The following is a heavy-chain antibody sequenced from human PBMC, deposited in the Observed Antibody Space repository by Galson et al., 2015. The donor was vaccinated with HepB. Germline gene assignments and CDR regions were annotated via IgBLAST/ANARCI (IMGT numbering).Heavy chain of an antibody. CDR2: ISFDGFNK. V-gene: IGHV3-30*04. Sequence: SLRLSCAGSGFTFSSYAMHWVSQAPGKGLEWVAVISFDGFNKYYADSVKGRFTSSRDNSKNALYLQMNSLCAEDTAVYYCARGRMVRGLSLRYDAVDIWGQGTMVTVSS. CDR3: ARGRMVRGLSLRYDAVDI. CDR1: GFTFSSYA. D-gene: IGHD3-10*01. J-gene: IGHJ3*02.